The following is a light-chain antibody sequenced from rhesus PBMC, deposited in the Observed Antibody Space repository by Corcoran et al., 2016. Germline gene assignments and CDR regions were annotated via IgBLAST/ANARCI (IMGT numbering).Light chain of an antibody. CDR3: QQYGSRPWT. J-gene: IGKJ1*01. Sequence: DIQMTQSPSSLSASVGDTVTITCRASQAISSWLAWYQQKPGKAPKLLIYKASSLQSGVPPRFSGSGSGTDFTLAISSLQFEDLATDNCQQYGSRPWTFSHGTKVDIK. CDR2: KAS. CDR1: QAISSW. V-gene: IGKV1-22*01.